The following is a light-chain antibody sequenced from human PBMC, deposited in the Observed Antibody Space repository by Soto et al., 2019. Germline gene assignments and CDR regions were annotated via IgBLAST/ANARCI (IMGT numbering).Light chain of an antibody. V-gene: IGKV3-20*01. CDR3: QQYGSSLYT. CDR1: QSVNNNY. J-gene: IGKJ2*01. CDR2: AAS. Sequence: EIVLTQSPGTLSLYPGERATVSCRASQSVNNNYVAWYQQKSGQAPRLLIFAASSRAPGIPGRFSGSGSGADFTLTITRLEPDDFAVYYCQQYGSSLYTFGQGTKLEIK.